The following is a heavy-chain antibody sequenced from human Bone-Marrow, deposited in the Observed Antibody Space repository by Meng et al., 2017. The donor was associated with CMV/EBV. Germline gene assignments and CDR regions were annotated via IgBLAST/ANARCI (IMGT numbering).Heavy chain of an antibody. J-gene: IGHJ4*02. CDR2: INPNSGGT. V-gene: IGHV1-2*02. CDR1: GYTFTGYY. CDR3: ARGGGYSSSWPLGY. D-gene: IGHD6-13*01. Sequence: QVQVGRAGAEVKKPGASGKVSCKASGYTFTGYYMHWVRQAPGQGLEWMGWINPNSGGTNYAQKFQGRVAMTRDTSISTAYMELSRLRSDDTAVYYCARGGGYSSSWPLGYWGQGTLVTVSS.